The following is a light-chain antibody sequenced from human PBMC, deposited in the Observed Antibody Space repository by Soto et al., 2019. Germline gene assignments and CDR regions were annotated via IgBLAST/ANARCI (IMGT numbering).Light chain of an antibody. CDR3: QQYNNWPPWT. CDR2: DAS. V-gene: IGKV3-20*01. Sequence: DIVLTQSPGTLSLSPGERATLSCRASQSLGTDYLAWYQQKPGQAPRLLIYDASRRATGIPVRFSGSGSGTEFTLTISSLQSEDFAVYYCQQYNNWPPWTFGQGTKVEIK. J-gene: IGKJ1*01. CDR1: QSLGTDY.